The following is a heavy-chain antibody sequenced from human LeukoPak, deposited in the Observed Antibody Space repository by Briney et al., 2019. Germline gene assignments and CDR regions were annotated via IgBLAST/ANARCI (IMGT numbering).Heavy chain of an antibody. J-gene: IGHJ4*02. CDR1: GGTFSSYA. CDR2: IIPILGIA. V-gene: IGHV1-69*04. CDR3: ASMSTYYDFWSGYSAAREYFDY. Sequence: ASVKVSCKASGGTFSSYAISWVRQAPGQGLEWMGRIIPILGIANYAQKFQGRVTITADKSTSTAYMELSSLRSEDTAVYYCASMSTYYDFWSGYSAAREYFDYWGQGTLVTVSS. D-gene: IGHD3-3*01.